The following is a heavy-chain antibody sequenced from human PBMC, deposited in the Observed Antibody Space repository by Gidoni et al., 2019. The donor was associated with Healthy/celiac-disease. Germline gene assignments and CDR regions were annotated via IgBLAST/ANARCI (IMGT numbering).Heavy chain of an antibody. CDR2: FIPIFGTA. V-gene: IGHV1-69*01. CDR3: ARGLLTSGSYLGGYYYYYGMDV. Sequence: QVQLVQSGAEGKKPGSSVKVSCKASGGTFGSYAIRWVRQAPGQGLEWMGGFIPIFGTANYAQKFQGRVTITADESTSTAYMELSSLRSEDTAVYYCARGLLTSGSYLGGYYYYYGMDVCGQGTTVTVSS. D-gene: IGHD1-26*01. CDR1: GGTFGSYA. J-gene: IGHJ6*02.